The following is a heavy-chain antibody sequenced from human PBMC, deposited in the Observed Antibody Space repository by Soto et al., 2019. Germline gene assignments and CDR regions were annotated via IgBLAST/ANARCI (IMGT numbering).Heavy chain of an antibody. CDR2: ISYDGSNK. V-gene: IGHV3-30*18. J-gene: IGHJ4*02. CDR1: GFTFSSYG. Sequence: GGSLRLSCAASGFTFSSYGMHWVRQAPGKGLEWVAVISYDGSNKYYADSVKGRFTISRDNSKNTLYLQMNSLRAEDTAVYYCAKDYQGYYDSSGYFDYWGQGTLVTVSS. CDR3: AKDYQGYYDSSGYFDY. D-gene: IGHD3-22*01.